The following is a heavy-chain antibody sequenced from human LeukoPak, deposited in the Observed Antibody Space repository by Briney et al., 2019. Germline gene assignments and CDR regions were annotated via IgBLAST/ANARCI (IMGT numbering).Heavy chain of an antibody. V-gene: IGHV1-2*06. CDR1: GYTFTGYY. J-gene: IGHJ4*02. CDR2: INPNSGGT. Sequence: GASVKVSCKASGYTFTGYYMHWVRQAPGQGPEWMGRINPNSGGTNYAQKFQGRVTMTRDTSISTAYMELSRLRSDDTAVYYCARVEYYDSSGYYYDYWGQGTLVTVSS. CDR3: ARVEYYDSSGYYYDY. D-gene: IGHD3-22*01.